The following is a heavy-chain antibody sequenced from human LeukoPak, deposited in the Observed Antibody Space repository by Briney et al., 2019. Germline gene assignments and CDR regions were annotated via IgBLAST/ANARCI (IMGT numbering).Heavy chain of an antibody. CDR2: VNPTSSSI. J-gene: IGHJ4*02. CDR1: GLIFSDYI. V-gene: IGHV3-21*01. CDR3: AKRMYCTSSSCYGFDY. Sequence: GGSLRLSCAVSGLIFSDYIFNWVRQAPGKGLEWVSSVNPTSSSIYYADAVRGRFTISRDNAKSSVFLQMNSLRAEDTAVYYCAKRMYCTSSSCYGFDYWGQGTLVTVSS. D-gene: IGHD2-2*01.